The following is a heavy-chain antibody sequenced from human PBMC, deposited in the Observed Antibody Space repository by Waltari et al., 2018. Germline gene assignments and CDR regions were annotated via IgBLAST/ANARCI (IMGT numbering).Heavy chain of an antibody. V-gene: IGHV3-53*01. CDR2: IYSGGST. J-gene: IGHJ5*02. Sequence: EAQLVESGGSLIQPGGSLRLSCAVCGFTVGNNSMSWVRQAPGQGLEWGAVIYSGGSTNYADSVRGRFTISRDNSKNTLFLEMNSLTAEDTAVYYCARDPPGMATIGSWGQGTLVTVSS. CDR1: GFTVGNNS. CDR3: ARDPPGMATIGS. D-gene: IGHD5-12*01.